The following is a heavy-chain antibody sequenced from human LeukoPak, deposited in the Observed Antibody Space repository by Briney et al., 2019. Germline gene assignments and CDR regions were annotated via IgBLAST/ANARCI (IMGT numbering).Heavy chain of an antibody. CDR1: GYSINSGYY. CDR3: ARLWRAAIDY. V-gene: IGHV4-38-2*02. D-gene: IGHD1-1*01. CDR2: MYHGGIT. Sequence: SETLSLTCTVSGYSINSGYYWDWIRQPPGKGLEWIGSMYHGGITYYSPSLKSRVTISVDTSKNQFSLNLSSVTDADTAVYYCARLWRAAIDYGGQGTLVTVSS. J-gene: IGHJ4*02.